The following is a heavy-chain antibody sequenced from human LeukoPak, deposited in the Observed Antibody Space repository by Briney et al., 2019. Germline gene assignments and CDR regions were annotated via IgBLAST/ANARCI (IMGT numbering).Heavy chain of an antibody. J-gene: IGHJ4*02. Sequence: GEPLKISCKGSGSRFTSYWIGWVRQMPGKGLGWMGIIYPGDSDTRYSPSFQGQVTISADKSIRTAYLQWSSLKASDTAMYYCARGVVVPAADYWGQGTLVTVSS. CDR1: GSRFTSYW. D-gene: IGHD2-2*01. CDR2: IYPGDSDT. CDR3: ARGVVVPAADY. V-gene: IGHV5-51*01.